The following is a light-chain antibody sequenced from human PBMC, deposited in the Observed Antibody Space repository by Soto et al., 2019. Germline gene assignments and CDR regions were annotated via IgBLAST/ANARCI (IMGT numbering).Light chain of an antibody. CDR2: SAF. CDR3: QQGSTTPIT. J-gene: IGKJ5*01. Sequence: DIQMTQSPSSLSASIGDRVTITCRASQNIGSFLNWYQQKPGAAPRLLVYSAFTIQSGVPSRFNASCSGTDFTLSISSRQPEDFSTYYCQQGSTTPITFGLGTRLEIK. V-gene: IGKV1-39*01. CDR1: QNIGSF.